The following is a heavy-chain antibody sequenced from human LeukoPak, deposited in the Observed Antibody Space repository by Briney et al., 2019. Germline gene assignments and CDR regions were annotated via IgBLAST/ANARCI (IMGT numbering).Heavy chain of an antibody. CDR2: ISSSSSTI. J-gene: IGHJ4*02. D-gene: IGHD1-26*01. Sequence: GGSLRLSCAASGFTFSSYSMNWVRQAPGKGLEWVSYISSSSSTIYYADSVKGRFTISRDNAKNSLYLQMNSLRAEDTAVYYCARGPNPWEPCDFDYWGQGTLVTVSS. CDR3: ARGPNPWEPCDFDY. V-gene: IGHV3-48*04. CDR1: GFTFSSYS.